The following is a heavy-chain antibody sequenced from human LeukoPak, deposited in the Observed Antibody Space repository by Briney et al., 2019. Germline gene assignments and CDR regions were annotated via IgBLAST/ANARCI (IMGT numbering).Heavy chain of an antibody. Sequence: GGSLRLSCAASGFTFSSCWMHWVRQAPGKGLVWVSRINSDGSSTSYADSVKGRFTISRDNAKNTLYLQMNSLRAEDTAVYYCARVVYCSGGSYYFDYWGQGTLVTVSS. CDR2: INSDGSST. J-gene: IGHJ4*02. CDR1: GFTFSSCW. D-gene: IGHD2-15*01. CDR3: ARVVYCSGGSYYFDY. V-gene: IGHV3-74*01.